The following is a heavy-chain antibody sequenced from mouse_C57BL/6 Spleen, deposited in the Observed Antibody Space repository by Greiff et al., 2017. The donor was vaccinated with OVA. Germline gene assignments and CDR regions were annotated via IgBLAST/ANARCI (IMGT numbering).Heavy chain of an antibody. CDR3: TTKVIYYDSGFDY. D-gene: IGHD2-4*01. CDR2: IDPETGGT. J-gene: IGHJ2*01. Sequence: QVQLQQSGAELVRPGASVTLSCKASGYTFTDYEMHWVKQTPVHGLEWIGAIDPETGGTAYNQKFKGTAILTADKSSSTAYMELRSLTSEDSAVYYCTTKVIYYDSGFDYWGQGTTLTVSS. CDR1: GYTFTDYE. V-gene: IGHV1-15*01.